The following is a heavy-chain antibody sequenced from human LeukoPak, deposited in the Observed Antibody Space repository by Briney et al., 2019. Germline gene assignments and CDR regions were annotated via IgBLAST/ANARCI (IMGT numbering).Heavy chain of an antibody. CDR1: QFSFSNYA. V-gene: IGHV3-30-3*01. D-gene: IGHD3-10*01. CDR2: ITHSSSHK. J-gene: IGHJ4*02. CDR3: ARDSLGSGTYY. Sequence: TGRSLRLSCVASQFSFSNYAMHWVRQAPGKGLDWVAAITHSSSHKHYADSVKGRFTISRDNSKNTLYLDMDTLTPEDTAVYFCARDSLGSGTYYWGQGTLVTVSS.